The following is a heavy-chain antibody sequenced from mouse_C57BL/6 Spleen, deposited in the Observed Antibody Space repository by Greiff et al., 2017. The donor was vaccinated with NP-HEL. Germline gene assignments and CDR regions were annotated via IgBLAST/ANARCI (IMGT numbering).Heavy chain of an antibody. V-gene: IGHV1-55*01. CDR1: GYTFTSYW. CDR3: ARQFITTVVDWYFDV. CDR2: IYPGSGST. Sequence: VQLQQSGAELVKPGASVKMSCKASGYTFTSYWITWVKQRPGQGLEWIGDIYPGSGSTNYNEKFKSKATLTVDTSSSTAYMQLSSLTSEDSAVYYCARQFITTVVDWYFDVWGTGTTVTVSS. D-gene: IGHD1-1*01. J-gene: IGHJ1*03.